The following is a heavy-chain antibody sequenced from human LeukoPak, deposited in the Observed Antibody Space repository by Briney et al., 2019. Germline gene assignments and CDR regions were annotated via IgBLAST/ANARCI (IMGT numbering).Heavy chain of an antibody. CDR3: ARSMEMAVATIYY. CDR2: MHPNGGGT. Sequence: ASVKVSCKASEYTFTGYYMHWVRQAPGQGLEWMGWMHPNGGGTNYAQKLQGRVTMTTDTSTSTAYMELRSLRSDDTAVYYCARSMEMAVATIYYWGQGTLVTVSS. D-gene: IGHD5-12*01. CDR1: EYTFTGYY. V-gene: IGHV1-2*02. J-gene: IGHJ4*02.